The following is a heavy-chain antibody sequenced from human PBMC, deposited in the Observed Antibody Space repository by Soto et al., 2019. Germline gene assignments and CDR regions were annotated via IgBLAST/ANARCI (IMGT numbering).Heavy chain of an antibody. J-gene: IGHJ6*02. CDR2: IYYSGST. D-gene: IGHD1-26*01. CDR3: ARDTTGLRSWGGSGMDV. Sequence: SETLSLTCTVSGGSISSYYWSWIRQPPGKGLEWIGYIYYSGSTNYNPSLKSRVTISVDTSKNQFSLKLSSVTAADTAVYYCARDTTGLRSWGGSGMDVWGQGTTVTVSS. CDR1: GGSISSYY. V-gene: IGHV4-59*01.